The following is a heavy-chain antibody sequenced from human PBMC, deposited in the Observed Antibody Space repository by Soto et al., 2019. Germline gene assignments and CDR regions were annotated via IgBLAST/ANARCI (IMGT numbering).Heavy chain of an antibody. CDR3: ARVGPPSPSVIWFFDL. CDR2: IIPMLAAP. Sequence: SVKVSCKASGGSFRTYAINWVRQAPGQGLGWMGGIIPMLAAPTYAQKFQGRLTITADESTTTVYMELSSLTSEDTAVYYCARVGPPSPSVIWFFDLWGRGTLVTVSS. CDR1: GGSFRTYA. V-gene: IGHV1-69*13. D-gene: IGHD2-21*01. J-gene: IGHJ2*01.